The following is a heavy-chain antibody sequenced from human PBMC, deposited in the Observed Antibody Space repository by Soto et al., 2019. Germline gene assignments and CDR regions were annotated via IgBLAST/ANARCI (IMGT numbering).Heavy chain of an antibody. J-gene: IGHJ4*01. V-gene: IGHV5-51*01. Sequence: PGESPKTPFTGSGYNFRTYWNGLVRQMPGKGLEWMGISDHHDSDSRYSPSFHGQVTISADKSISTAYLQWSRLQASVSAMYYCARYDFSGYYHLEFWGGRALVIVS. CDR3: ARYDFSGYYHLEF. CDR1: GYNFRTYW. CDR2: SDHHDSDS. D-gene: IGHD3-22*01.